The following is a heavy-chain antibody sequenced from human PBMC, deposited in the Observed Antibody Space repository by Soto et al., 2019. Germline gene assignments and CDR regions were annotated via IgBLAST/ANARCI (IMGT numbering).Heavy chain of an antibody. D-gene: IGHD2-15*01. CDR3: ARVRWTLSLEGSDAI. V-gene: IGHV1-69*06. CDR2: IIPIFGTP. CDR1: GGTFNAHA. J-gene: IGHJ4*02. Sequence: SVKVSCKGSGGTFNAHAISWVRQAPGQGLEWMGGIIPIFGTPNYAQKFQGRLTINADTSTTTAYLELSSLRSGDTAVYFCARVRWTLSLEGSDAIWGKGPLVTVSS.